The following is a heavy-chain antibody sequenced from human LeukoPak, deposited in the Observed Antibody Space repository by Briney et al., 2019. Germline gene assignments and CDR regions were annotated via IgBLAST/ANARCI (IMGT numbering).Heavy chain of an antibody. Sequence: SETLSLTCTVSGASISSYYWSWIRQPPGKGLEWIGYIYYSGSTNYNPSLKSRVTISVDTSKNQLSLRLSSVTAADTAVYYCARGRVVGASTPYFDYWGQGTLVTVSS. CDR3: ARGRVVGASTPYFDY. CDR1: GASISSYY. D-gene: IGHD1-26*01. V-gene: IGHV4-59*01. J-gene: IGHJ4*02. CDR2: IYYSGST.